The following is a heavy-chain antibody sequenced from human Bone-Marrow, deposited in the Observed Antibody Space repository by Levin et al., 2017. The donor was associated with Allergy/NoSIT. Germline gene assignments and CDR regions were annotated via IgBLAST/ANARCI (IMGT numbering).Heavy chain of an antibody. V-gene: IGHV4-59*01. CDR3: ARSYSANDYVDH. J-gene: IGHJ4*02. Sequence: SQTLSLTCSVSGGSISSYYWSWIRQPPGKRLEWIGYVFHSGNTNYTPSLKSRVTISVDTSENQFSLHLRSVTPADTAIYYCARSYSANDYVDHWGQGTLVTVSS. D-gene: IGHD5-12*01. CDR2: VFHSGNT. CDR1: GGSISSYY.